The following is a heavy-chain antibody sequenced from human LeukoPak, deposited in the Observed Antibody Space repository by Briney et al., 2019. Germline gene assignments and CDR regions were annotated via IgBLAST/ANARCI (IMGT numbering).Heavy chain of an antibody. J-gene: IGHJ4*02. D-gene: IGHD2-21*02. CDR2: ISYGGSNK. CDR3: ARDVVTNAQFYFDY. CDR1: GFTFSTYA. Sequence: GGSLRLSCGASGFTFSTYAMHWVRQAPGKGLEWVAFISYGGSNKYYADSVKGRFTISRDNSKNTLYLQMSSLRVEDTAVYYCARDVVTNAQFYFDYWGQGTLVTVSS. V-gene: IGHV3-30-3*01.